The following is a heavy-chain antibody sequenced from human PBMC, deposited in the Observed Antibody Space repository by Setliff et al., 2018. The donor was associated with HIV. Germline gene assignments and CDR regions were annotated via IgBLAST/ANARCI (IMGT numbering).Heavy chain of an antibody. CDR1: GYAFSRFS. Sequence: AASVKVSCKASGYAFSRFSLTWVRQAPGQGLEWMGWISDYNNNVEYAEKFQGRVTMTKDTSTGIAYLELRSLRPDDTALYFCARRADWFDLWGQGTLVTVSS. CDR3: ARRADWFDL. V-gene: IGHV1-18*01. CDR2: ISDYNNNV. J-gene: IGHJ5*02.